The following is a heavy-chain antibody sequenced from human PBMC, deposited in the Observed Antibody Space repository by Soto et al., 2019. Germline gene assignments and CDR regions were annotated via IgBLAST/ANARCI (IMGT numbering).Heavy chain of an antibody. V-gene: IGHV3-64*01. D-gene: IGHD6-19*01. CDR3: ARGFGWLDY. J-gene: IGHJ4*02. CDR2: ISSNGGST. Sequence: EVQLEESGGGLVQPGGSLRLSCAASGFTVSSNYMTWVRQAPGKGLEYVSAISSNGGSTYYANSVKGRFTISRDNSKNTLYLQMGSLRAEDMAVYYCARGFGWLDYWGQGTLVTVSS. CDR1: GFTVSSNY.